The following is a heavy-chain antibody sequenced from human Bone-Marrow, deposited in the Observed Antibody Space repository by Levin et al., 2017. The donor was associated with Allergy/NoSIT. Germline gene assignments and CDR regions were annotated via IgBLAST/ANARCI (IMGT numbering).Heavy chain of an antibody. J-gene: IGHJ5*02. Sequence: LSLTCAASGFTFSSYGMHWVRPAPGKGLEWVAVIWYDGSNRYYADSVKGRFTISRDNPKNTLYLQMNSLRAEDTAVYYCARDYYDSSGQMGWFDPWGQGTLVTVSS. D-gene: IGHD3-22*01. CDR3: ARDYYDSSGQMGWFDP. CDR2: IWYDGSNR. CDR1: GFTFSSYG. V-gene: IGHV3-33*01.